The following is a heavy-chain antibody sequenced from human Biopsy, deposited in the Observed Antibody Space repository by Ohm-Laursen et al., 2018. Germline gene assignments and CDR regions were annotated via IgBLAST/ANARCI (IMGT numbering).Heavy chain of an antibody. Sequence: SQTLSLTWAVSGESFNGYYWSWIRQTPGKGLEWIGEINHSGRTNYNPSLKSRVTISVDTSKNQFSLKVRSVTVADTAVYYCVRGVDYYDPYHYYALDVWGQGTTVTVSS. CDR3: VRGVDYYDPYHYYALDV. D-gene: IGHD3-22*01. J-gene: IGHJ6*02. CDR2: INHSGRT. CDR1: GESFNGYY. V-gene: IGHV4-34*01.